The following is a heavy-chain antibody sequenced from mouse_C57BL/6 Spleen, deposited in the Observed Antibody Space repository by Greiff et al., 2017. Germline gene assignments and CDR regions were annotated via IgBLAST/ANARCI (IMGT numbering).Heavy chain of an antibody. CDR3: ARHEEQGGYYYCDY. V-gene: IGHV1-62-2*01. J-gene: IGHJ2*01. CDR1: GYTFTGYT. D-gene: IGHD3-1*01. Sequence: QVQLQQSGAELVKPGASVKLSCKASGYTFTGYTIHWVKQRPGQGLEWIGWFYPGSGSTKYNEKFKGKATLTADKSSSTVYMELSRLTSEDSAVDFCARHEEQGGYYYCDYWGQGTTLTVSS. CDR2: FYPGSGST.